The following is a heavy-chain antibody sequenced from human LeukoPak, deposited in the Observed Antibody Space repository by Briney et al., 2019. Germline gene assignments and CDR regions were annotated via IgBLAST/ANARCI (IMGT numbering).Heavy chain of an antibody. CDR1: GFTFSSYA. V-gene: IGHV3-30-3*02. Sequence: GGSLRLSCAASGFTFSSYAMHWVRQAPGKGLEWVAVISYDGSNKYYADSVKGRFTISRDNSKNTLYLQMNSLRAEDTAVYYCAKPRAEGPGLSDYYFDYWGQGTLVTVSS. D-gene: IGHD3/OR15-3a*01. CDR3: AKPRAEGPGLSDYYFDY. CDR2: ISYDGSNK. J-gene: IGHJ4*02.